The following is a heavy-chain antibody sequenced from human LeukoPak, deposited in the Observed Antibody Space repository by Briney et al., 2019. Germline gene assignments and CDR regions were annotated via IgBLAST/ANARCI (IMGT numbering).Heavy chain of an antibody. CDR1: GGTFSSYA. J-gene: IGHJ4*02. D-gene: IGHD3-22*01. CDR3: ARANYYDSSGYYFNFDY. V-gene: IGHV1-69*05. CDR2: IIPIFGTA. Sequence: SVKVSCKASGGTFSSYAISWVRQAPGQGLEWMGGIIPIFGTANYAQKFQGRVTITTDESTSTAYMELSSLRSEDTAVYYCARANYYDSSGYYFNFDYRGQGTLVTVSS.